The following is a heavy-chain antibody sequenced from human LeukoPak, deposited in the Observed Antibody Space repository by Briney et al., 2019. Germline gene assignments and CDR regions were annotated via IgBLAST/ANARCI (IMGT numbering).Heavy chain of an antibody. CDR2: ISSSGSTI. V-gene: IGHV3-48*03. Sequence: PGGSLRLSCAASGFTFSSYEMNWVRRAPGKGLEWVSYISSSGSTIYYADSVKGRFTISRDNAKNSLYLQMNSLRAEDTAVYYCAKGQQWLVRGDWFDPWGQGTLVTVSS. J-gene: IGHJ5*02. CDR3: AKGQQWLVRGDWFDP. D-gene: IGHD6-19*01. CDR1: GFTFSSYE.